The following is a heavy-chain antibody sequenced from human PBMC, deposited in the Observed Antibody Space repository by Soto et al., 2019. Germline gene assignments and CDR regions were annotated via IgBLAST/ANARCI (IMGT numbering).Heavy chain of an antibody. V-gene: IGHV4-39*01. CDR3: GRLEGLATISYYFDY. CDR2: VYYSGST. Sequence: SETLSLTCTVSGVSVSSSSYYWGWVRQPPGKGLEWIGSVYYSGSTYYNPSLESRVTISVDKSKNQFSLKLMSLSAADTAVYYCGRLEGLATISYYFDYWGQGALVTVPS. J-gene: IGHJ4*02. CDR1: GVSVSSSSYY. D-gene: IGHD3-9*01.